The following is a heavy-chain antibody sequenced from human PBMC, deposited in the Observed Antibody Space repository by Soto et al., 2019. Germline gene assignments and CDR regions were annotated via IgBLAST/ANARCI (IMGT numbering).Heavy chain of an antibody. V-gene: IGHV4-59*01. CDR3: AKSPNKLYCGGGCSSRFDF. D-gene: IGHD2-21*02. CDR1: GGSISHYS. J-gene: IGHJ4*02. CDR2: IYYNRST. Sequence: SETLSLTXTVSGGSISHYSWSWIRQPPGKGLEWIGYIYYNRSTNYNPSLKSRVTISVDTSKNQCSLRLTSVTAADTAVYYCAKSPNKLYCGGGCSSRFDFWGQGSLVTVSS.